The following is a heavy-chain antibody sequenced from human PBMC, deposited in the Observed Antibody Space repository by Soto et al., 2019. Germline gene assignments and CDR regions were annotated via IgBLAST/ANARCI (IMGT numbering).Heavy chain of an antibody. D-gene: IGHD1-1*01. CDR1: GGSISSTTYY. CDR2: SYRSGSN. V-gene: IGHV4-39*01. J-gene: IGHJ3*02. CDR3: ARPTEPGTSDAFDI. Sequence: QLQLQESGPGLVKTSETLSLTCTVSGGSISSTTYYWGWIRQPPGKWLEWIGSSYRSGSNYYNSFLKSRVTLSVDTSNDQFSLRLSSVTAADAAVYYCARPTEPGTSDAFDIWGQGTKVTV.